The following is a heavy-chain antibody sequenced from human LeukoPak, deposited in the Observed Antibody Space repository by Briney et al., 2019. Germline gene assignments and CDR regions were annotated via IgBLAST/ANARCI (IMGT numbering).Heavy chain of an antibody. Sequence: GGSLRLSCAASGFTFSSYDMSWVRQAPGKGLEWVSGINGNGDSTYYADSVKGRFTISRDNSKNTLYLQMNSLRAEDTPVYYCGEAAGMVASVAFDYWGQRTLVTVSS. V-gene: IGHV3-23*01. CDR3: GEAAGMVASVAFDY. CDR1: GFTFSSYD. D-gene: IGHD6-13*01. J-gene: IGHJ4*02. CDR2: INGNGDST.